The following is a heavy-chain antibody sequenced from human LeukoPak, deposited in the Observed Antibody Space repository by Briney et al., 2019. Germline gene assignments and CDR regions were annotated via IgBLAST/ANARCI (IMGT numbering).Heavy chain of an antibody. D-gene: IGHD3-22*01. CDR2: INHSGST. Sequence: SETLSLTCAVYGGSFSGYYWSWIRQPPGKGLEWIGEINHSGSTNYNPSLKSRVTISVDTSKNQFSLKLSSVTAADTAVYYCARVNKPLYYYDSSGYTANDAFGIWGQGTMVTVSS. V-gene: IGHV4-34*01. CDR3: ARVNKPLYYYDSSGYTANDAFGI. J-gene: IGHJ3*02. CDR1: GGSFSGYY.